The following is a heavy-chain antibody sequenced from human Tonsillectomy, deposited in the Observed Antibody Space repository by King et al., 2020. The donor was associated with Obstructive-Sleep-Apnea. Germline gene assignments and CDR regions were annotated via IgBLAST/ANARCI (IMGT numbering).Heavy chain of an antibody. Sequence: EVQLVEAGGGLVQPGRPLRLSCGASGFSFVDFAMHWFRQAPGKGLEWVSGHSWNSGRIGYADSVKGRVTISRDNTKNSVYLQMNSLRGEDTAMYYCAKDIYSGWYEGHFEYWGQGALVTVSS. J-gene: IGHJ4*02. CDR1: GFSFVDFA. V-gene: IGHV3-9*01. CDR3: AKDIYSGWYEGHFEY. D-gene: IGHD6-19*01. CDR2: HSWNSGRI.